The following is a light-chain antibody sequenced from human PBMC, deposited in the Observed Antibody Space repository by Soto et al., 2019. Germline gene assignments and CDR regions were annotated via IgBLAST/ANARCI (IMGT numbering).Light chain of an antibody. Sequence: EIVLTQSPGTLSLSPGEGATLSCRASQTVSRNFLAWYQQKPGQAPRLLIYGPSIRAPDIPDRFTGGGAGTDFTLTISRPEPEDFGMYYCQVYGDSPRFTFGPGTKVEI. CDR1: QTVSRNF. J-gene: IGKJ3*01. V-gene: IGKV3-20*01. CDR3: QVYGDSPRFT. CDR2: GPS.